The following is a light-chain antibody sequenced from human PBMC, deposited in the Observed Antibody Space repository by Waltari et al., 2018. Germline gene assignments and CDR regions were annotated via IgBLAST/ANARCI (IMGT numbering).Light chain of an antibody. CDR2: DVS. Sequence: QSALTQPASVSGSPGQSIPISCTGTSRDVGGYNYVPWYQQHPGKAPKLIIFDVSNRPSGVSSRFSGSKSGNTASLTISGLQAQDEADYYCSSYISSDTLELFGGGTSLTVL. CDR1: SRDVGGYNY. J-gene: IGLJ2*01. V-gene: IGLV2-14*03. CDR3: SSYISSDTLEL.